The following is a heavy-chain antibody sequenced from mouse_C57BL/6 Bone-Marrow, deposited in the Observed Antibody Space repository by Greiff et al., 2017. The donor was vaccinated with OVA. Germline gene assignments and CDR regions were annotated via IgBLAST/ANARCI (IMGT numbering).Heavy chain of an antibody. CDR1: GYTFTDYE. J-gene: IGHJ3*01. Sequence: QVQLQQSGAELVRPGASVTLSCKASGYTFTDYEMHWVKQTPVHGLEWIGAIDPETGGTAYNQKFKGKAILTADKSSSTAYMELRSLTSKDSAVYYCTRCNDVYYFFAYWAQGLWSLSLQ. CDR3: TRCNDVYYFFAY. D-gene: IGHD2-3*01. V-gene: IGHV1-15*01. CDR2: IDPETGGT.